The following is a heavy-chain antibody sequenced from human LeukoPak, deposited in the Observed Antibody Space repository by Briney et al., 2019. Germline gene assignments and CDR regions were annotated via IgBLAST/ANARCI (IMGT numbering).Heavy chain of an antibody. CDR2: ICSDGVST. CDR3: AAAKWLANADAFDF. CDR1: GFVFSSYV. Sequence: GGSMTLSSAASGFVFSSYVMHWVRQAAERALEYVSAICSDGVSTYYANAVKGRFTISRDNAQNTLYLRMGYLKTDDLGVDYWAAAKWLANADAFDFWGQGTMVTVSS. J-gene: IGHJ3*01. V-gene: IGHV3-64*01. D-gene: IGHD6-19*01.